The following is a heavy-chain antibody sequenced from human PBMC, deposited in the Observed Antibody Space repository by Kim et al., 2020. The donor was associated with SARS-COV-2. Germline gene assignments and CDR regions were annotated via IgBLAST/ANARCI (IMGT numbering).Heavy chain of an antibody. Sequence: GESLKISCKGSGYSFTSYWIGWVRQMPGKGLEWMGIIYPGDSDTRYSPSFQGQVTISADKSISTAYLQWSSLKASDTAMYYCATTSLWDYVWGSEGSFSGMDVWGQGTTVTVSS. CDR1: GYSFTSYW. CDR3: ATTSLWDYVWGSEGSFSGMDV. CDR2: IYPGDSDT. D-gene: IGHD3-16*01. J-gene: IGHJ6*02. V-gene: IGHV5-51*01.